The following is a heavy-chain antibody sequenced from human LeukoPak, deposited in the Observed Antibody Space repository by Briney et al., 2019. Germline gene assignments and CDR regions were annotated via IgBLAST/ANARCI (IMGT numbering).Heavy chain of an antibody. CDR2: INPNSGGT. V-gene: IGHV1-2*02. CDR1: GYTFTGYY. Sequence: AASVKVSCKASGYTFTGYYMHWVRQAPGQGLEWMGWINPNSGGTNYAQKFQGRVTMTRDTPISTAYMELSRLRSDDTAVYYCARVRSYDSSGYFDYWGQGTLVTVSS. CDR3: ARVRSYDSSGYFDY. D-gene: IGHD3-22*01. J-gene: IGHJ4*02.